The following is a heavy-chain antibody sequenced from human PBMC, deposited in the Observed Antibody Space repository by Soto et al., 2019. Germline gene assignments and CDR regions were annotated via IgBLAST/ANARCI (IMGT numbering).Heavy chain of an antibody. V-gene: IGHV3-7*04. CDR3: AREQRYSSGWFDY. CDR2: IRQDGSEK. Sequence: GGSLRLSCAASEFTFSIYWMSWVRQAPGKGLEWVANIRQDGSEKYYVDSVKGRFTISRDNAKNSLYLQMNSLRAEDTAVYYCAREQRYSSGWFDYWGQGT. CDR1: EFTFSIYW. J-gene: IGHJ4*02. D-gene: IGHD6-19*01.